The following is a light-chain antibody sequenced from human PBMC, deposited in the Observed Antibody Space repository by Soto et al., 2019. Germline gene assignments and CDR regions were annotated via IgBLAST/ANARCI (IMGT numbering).Light chain of an antibody. J-gene: IGKJ4*01. CDR3: QQLNTYPFT. Sequence: IQLTQSPSSLSASVGDSVTITCRASQGIYSYLAWYQQNPGKAPKLLIYGASTLQGGVPSRFSGSGSGTDFTLTISSLQPEDFATYYCQQLNTYPFTFGGGTKVELK. CDR1: QGIYSY. V-gene: IGKV1-9*01. CDR2: GAS.